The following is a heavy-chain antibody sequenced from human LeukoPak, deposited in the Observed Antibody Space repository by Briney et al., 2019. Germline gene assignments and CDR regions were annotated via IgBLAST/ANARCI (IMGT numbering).Heavy chain of an antibody. CDR2: INTQNGNK. Sequence: GASVKVSCTASGYTFNTYGISWVRQAPGQGPEWMGWINTQNGNKNYAQKLQGRVTMTKDTSTSTAYMELRSLTSDDTAVYYCARKTIGYHWFDPWGQGTLVTVSS. CDR3: ARKTIGYHWFDP. J-gene: IGHJ5*02. V-gene: IGHV1-18*01. D-gene: IGHD5-12*01. CDR1: GYTFNTYG.